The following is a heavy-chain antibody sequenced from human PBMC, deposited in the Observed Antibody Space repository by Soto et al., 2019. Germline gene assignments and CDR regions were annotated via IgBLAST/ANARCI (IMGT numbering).Heavy chain of an antibody. CDR1: GFSVSRNY. Sequence: PGGSLRLSCAASGFSVSRNYMSWVHQAPGKGLEWVSVIYSGGSTYYADSVKGRFTISRDNFKNTVYLQLNSLTAEDTAVYYCVRDGDYGDWYFALWGRGTLVTVSS. CDR3: VRDGDYGDWYFAL. J-gene: IGHJ2*01. CDR2: IYSGGST. D-gene: IGHD4-17*01. V-gene: IGHV3-53*01.